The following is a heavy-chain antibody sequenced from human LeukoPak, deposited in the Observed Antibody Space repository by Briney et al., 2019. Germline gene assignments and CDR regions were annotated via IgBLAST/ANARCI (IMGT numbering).Heavy chain of an antibody. CDR1: GFTFSSYS. V-gene: IGHV3-21*01. J-gene: IGHJ4*02. Sequence: GGTLRLYCAASGFTFSSYSMNWVRQAPGKGLAWFSSISSSSSYIYYADSVKGRFTISRDNAKNSLYLQMNSLRAEDTAVYYCAREGSLAARGDYWGQGTLVTVSS. CDR3: AREGSLAARGDY. CDR2: ISSSSSYI. D-gene: IGHD6-6*01.